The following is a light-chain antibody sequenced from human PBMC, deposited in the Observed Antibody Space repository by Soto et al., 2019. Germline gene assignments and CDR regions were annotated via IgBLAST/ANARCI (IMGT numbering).Light chain of an antibody. J-gene: IGKJ4*01. Sequence: EIVMTQSPATLSVSPRERATLCFMASQSVNIYLAWYQQKPGQAPRLLIFGATYRATGIPARFSGSGSGTEFNLTISSLQSEDFAVYFCQQYDDWLRLTFGGGTKVDI. V-gene: IGKV3D-15*01. CDR3: QQYDDWLRLT. CDR1: QSVNIY. CDR2: GAT.